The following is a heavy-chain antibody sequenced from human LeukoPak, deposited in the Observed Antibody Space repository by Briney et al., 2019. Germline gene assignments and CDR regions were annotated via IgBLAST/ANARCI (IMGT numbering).Heavy chain of an antibody. J-gene: IGHJ4*02. CDR2: ISAYNGNT. D-gene: IGHD6-13*01. Sequence: ASVKVSCKASGYTFTSYGISWMRQAPGQGLEWMGWISAYNGNTNYAQKLQGRVTMTTDTSTSTAYMELRSLRSDDTAVYYCARARIAGTLIIDDYWGQGALVTVSS. CDR1: GYTFTSYG. V-gene: IGHV1-18*01. CDR3: ARARIAGTLIIDDY.